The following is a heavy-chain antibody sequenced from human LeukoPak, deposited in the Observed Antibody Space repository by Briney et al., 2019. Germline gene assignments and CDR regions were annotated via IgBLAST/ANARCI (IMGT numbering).Heavy chain of an antibody. J-gene: IGHJ6*03. CDR1: GFPFSSYS. CDR3: ASRDYYYYYMDV. D-gene: IGHD5-24*01. CDR2: ISSSSSYI. Sequence: GGSLRLSCAASGFPFSSYSMNWLRQAPRKGLEWVSSISSSSSYIYYADSVKGRFTIYRDNAKNSLYLQMNSLRAEDTAVYYCASRDYYYYYMDVWGKGTTVTVSS. V-gene: IGHV3-21*01.